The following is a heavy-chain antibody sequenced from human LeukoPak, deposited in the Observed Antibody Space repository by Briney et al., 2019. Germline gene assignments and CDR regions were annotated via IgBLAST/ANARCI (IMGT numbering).Heavy chain of an antibody. V-gene: IGHV4-39*01. CDR2: IYYSGST. J-gene: IGHJ4*02. CDR3: ARQQMYYFDY. Sequence: SETLSLTCTVSGGSISSSSYYWGWIRQPPGKGLEWIGSIYYSGSTYYNPSLKSRVAISVDTSKNQFSLKLSSVTAADTAVYYCARQQMYYFDYWGQGTLVTVSS. CDR1: GGSISSSSYY.